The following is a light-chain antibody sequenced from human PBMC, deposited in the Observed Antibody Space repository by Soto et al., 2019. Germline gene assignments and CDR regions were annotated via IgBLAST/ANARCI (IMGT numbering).Light chain of an antibody. V-gene: IGKV1-5*03. CDR3: QQYKTYPGT. CDR2: KTS. Sequence: DIQMTQSPSTLSASVGDRVTITCRASQSISTWLAWYQQKPGKAPHLLIYKTSSLESGVPSRFSGSGSGTEFTLTISSLQPDDFATYYCQQYKTYPGTFGQGTKVDIK. CDR1: QSISTW. J-gene: IGKJ1*01.